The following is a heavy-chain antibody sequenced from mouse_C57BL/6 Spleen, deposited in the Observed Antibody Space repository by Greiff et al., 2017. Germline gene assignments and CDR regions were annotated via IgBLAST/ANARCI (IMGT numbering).Heavy chain of an antibody. CDR2: IYPGNSDT. V-gene: IGHV1-5*01. CDR1: GYTFTSYW. Sequence: VQLQQSGPVLARPGASVKMSCKTSGYTFTSYWMHWVKQRPGQGLEWIGAIYPGNSDTSYNQKFKGKAKLTAVTSASTAYMELSSLTNEDSAVYYCTGTTIVAPFDYWGQGTTLTVSS. D-gene: IGHD1-1*01. CDR3: TGTTIVAPFDY. J-gene: IGHJ2*01.